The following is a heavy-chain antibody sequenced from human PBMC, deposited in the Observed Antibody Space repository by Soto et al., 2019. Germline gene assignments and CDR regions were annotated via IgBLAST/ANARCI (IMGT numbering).Heavy chain of an antibody. Sequence: GGSLRLSCAASGFTFSDYYMSWIRQAPGKGLEWVSYISSSSSYTNYADSVKGRFTISRDNAKNSLYLQMNSLRAEDTAVYYCARAEWEQQLVTPNWYFDYWGQGTLVTVSS. CDR1: GFTFSDYY. D-gene: IGHD6-13*01. CDR2: ISSSSSYT. V-gene: IGHV3-11*06. CDR3: ARAEWEQQLVTPNWYFDY. J-gene: IGHJ4*02.